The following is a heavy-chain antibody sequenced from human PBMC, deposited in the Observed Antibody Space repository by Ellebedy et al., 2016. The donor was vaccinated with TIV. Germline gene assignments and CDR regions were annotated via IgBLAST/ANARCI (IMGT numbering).Heavy chain of an antibody. J-gene: IGHJ6*02. D-gene: IGHD3-10*01. CDR2: MNPNSGNT. CDR1: GYTFTSYD. CDR3: AREDGSGSYYNPYYYGMDV. V-gene: IGHV1-8*01. Sequence: ASVKVSXKASGYTFTSYDINWVRQATGQGLEWMGWMNPNSGNTGYAQKFQGRVTMTRNTSISTAYMELSSLRSEDTAVYYCAREDGSGSYYNPYYYGMDVWGQGTTVTVSS.